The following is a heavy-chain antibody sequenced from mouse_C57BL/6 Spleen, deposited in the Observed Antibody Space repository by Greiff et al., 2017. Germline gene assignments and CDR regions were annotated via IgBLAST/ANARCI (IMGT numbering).Heavy chain of an antibody. J-gene: IGHJ3*01. CDR3: AREYGYDGGFAY. D-gene: IGHD2-2*01. Sequence: EVMLVESEGGLVQPGSSMKLSCTASGFTFSDYYMAWVRQVPEKGLEWVANINYDGSSTYYLDSLTSRFIISRDNAKNILYLQMSSLKSEDTATYYCAREYGYDGGFAYWGQGTLVTVSA. CDR1: GFTFSDYY. V-gene: IGHV5-16*01. CDR2: INYDGSST.